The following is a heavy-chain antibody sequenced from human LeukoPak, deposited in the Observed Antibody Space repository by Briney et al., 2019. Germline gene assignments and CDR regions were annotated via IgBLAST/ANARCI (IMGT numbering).Heavy chain of an antibody. D-gene: IGHD5-24*01. Sequence: SETLSLTCAVYGGSFTDYYWTWIRQPPGKGLEWIGEINHSGSTNYNPSLKSRVTILVDTSKNQFSLKLGSVTAADTAVYYCARERDGLFDYWGQGTLVTVSS. J-gene: IGHJ4*02. CDR3: ARERDGLFDY. V-gene: IGHV4-34*01. CDR1: GGSFTDYY. CDR2: INHSGST.